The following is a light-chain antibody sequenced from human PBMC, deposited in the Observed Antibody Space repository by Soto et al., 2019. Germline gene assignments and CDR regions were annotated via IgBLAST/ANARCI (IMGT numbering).Light chain of an antibody. CDR1: QSVGSSY. V-gene: IGKV3-20*01. CDR3: QHYAGSPWT. CDR2: GAS. Sequence: EIVLTQSPGTLSLSPGERATLSCRASQSVGSSYLAWYQQKPGQAPRLLIYGASSRATGIPDRFSGSGSGKDFTLTISRLEPEDFAVYYCQHYAGSPWTFGQGTKVEIK. J-gene: IGKJ1*01.